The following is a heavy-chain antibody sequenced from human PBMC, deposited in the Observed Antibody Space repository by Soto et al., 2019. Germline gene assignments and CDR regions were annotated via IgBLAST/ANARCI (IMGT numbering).Heavy chain of an antibody. CDR3: ARGLTLLRWYSSSGDGGWFDP. V-gene: IGHV1-8*01. Sequence: QVQLVQSGAEVKKPGASVKVSCKASGYTFTSYDINWVRQATGQGLEWMGWLNPNSGNTGYAQKVQGRVTMTRDTSISTAYMELSSLRSEDTAVYYCARGLTLLRWYSSSGDGGWFDPWGQGTLVTVSS. CDR2: LNPNSGNT. CDR1: GYTFTSYD. J-gene: IGHJ5*02. D-gene: IGHD6-13*01.